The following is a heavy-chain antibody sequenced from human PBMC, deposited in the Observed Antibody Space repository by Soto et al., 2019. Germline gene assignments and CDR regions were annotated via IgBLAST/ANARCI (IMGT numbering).Heavy chain of an antibody. CDR1: GDSITSGGYY. V-gene: IGHV4-61*08. D-gene: IGHD1-26*01. Sequence: SETLSLTCNVSGDSITSGGYYWSWIRQQPGKGLEWIGYIYYSGSTNYNPSLKSRVTISVDTSKNQFSLKLSSVTAADTAVYYCARRYGSAIAYWGQGTLVTVSS. CDR2: IYYSGST. CDR3: ARRYGSAIAY. J-gene: IGHJ4*02.